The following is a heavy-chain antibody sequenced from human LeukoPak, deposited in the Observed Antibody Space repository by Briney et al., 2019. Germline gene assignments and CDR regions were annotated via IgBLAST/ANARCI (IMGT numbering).Heavy chain of an antibody. V-gene: IGHV3-11*01. CDR3: ATDGAGFDT. Sequence: GGSLRLSCAASGFTFNDYYMSWIRQAPGKGLEWLSYINIGGTNTHYADSVKGRFTISRDNAKKSLYLEMNNLRAEDTAVYYCATDGAGFDTWGQGVLVTVAS. CDR1: GFTFNDYY. CDR2: INIGGTNT. J-gene: IGHJ5*02.